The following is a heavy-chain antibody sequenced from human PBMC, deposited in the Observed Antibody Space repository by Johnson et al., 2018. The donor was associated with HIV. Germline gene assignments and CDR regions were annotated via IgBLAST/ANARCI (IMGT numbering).Heavy chain of an antibody. CDR1: GFTFSSYA. CDR3: ARVEQQLWLRGAFDI. Sequence: LVESGGGVVQPGRSLRLSCAASGFTFSSYAMHWVRQAPGKGLEWVAVISYDGSNKYYADSVKGRFTISRDNSKNTLYLQMNSLRAEDTAVYYCARVEQQLWLRGAFDIWGQGTMVTVSS. CDR2: ISYDGSNK. J-gene: IGHJ3*02. D-gene: IGHD5-18*01. V-gene: IGHV3-30*04.